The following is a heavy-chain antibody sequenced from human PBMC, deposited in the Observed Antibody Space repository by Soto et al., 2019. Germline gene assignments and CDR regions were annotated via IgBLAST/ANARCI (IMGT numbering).Heavy chain of an antibody. CDR3: ARASSYYDSGAYWFDP. D-gene: IGHD3-22*01. Sequence: SETLSLTCTVSGGSISSSSYYWGWIRQPPGKGLEWIGSIYYSGSTYYNPSLKSRVTISIDTSKNQFSLKLSSVTAADTAVYYCARASSYYDSGAYWFDPWGQGTLVTVSS. CDR1: GGSISSSSYY. CDR2: IYYSGST. V-gene: IGHV4-39*07. J-gene: IGHJ5*02.